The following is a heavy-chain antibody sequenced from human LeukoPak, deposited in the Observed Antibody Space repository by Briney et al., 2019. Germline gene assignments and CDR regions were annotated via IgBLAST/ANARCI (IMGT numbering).Heavy chain of an antibody. CDR1: GFTFDDYG. V-gene: IGHV3-20*04. D-gene: IGHD5-18*01. CDR2: INWNGGST. J-gene: IGHJ4*02. Sequence: GGSLRVSCAASGFTFDDYGMSWVRQAPGKGLEWVSGINWNGGSTGYADSVKGRFTISRDNAKNSLYLQMNSLRAEDTALYYCAFYSYGYRDFDYWGQGTLVTVSS. CDR3: AFYSYGYRDFDY.